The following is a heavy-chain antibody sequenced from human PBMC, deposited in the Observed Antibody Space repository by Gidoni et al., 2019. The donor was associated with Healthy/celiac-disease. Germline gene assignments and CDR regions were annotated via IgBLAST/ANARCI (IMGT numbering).Heavy chain of an antibody. CDR3: ARDPLDSSGPGWFDP. D-gene: IGHD3-22*01. CDR2: ISSSGSTI. J-gene: IGHJ5*02. V-gene: IGHV3-48*03. CDR1: GFTFSSYE. Sequence: EVQLVESGGGLVQPGGSLRLSCAASGFTFSSYEMNWVRQAPGKGLEWVSYISSSGSTIYYADSVKGRFTISRDNAKNSLYLQMNSLRAEDTAVYYCARDPLDSSGPGWFDPWGQGTLVTVSS.